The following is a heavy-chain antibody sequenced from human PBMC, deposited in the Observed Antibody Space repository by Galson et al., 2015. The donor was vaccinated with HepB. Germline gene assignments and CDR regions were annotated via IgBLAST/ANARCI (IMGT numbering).Heavy chain of an antibody. CDR3: AKANYDSSGDYFRIGAFDI. V-gene: IGHV3-23*01. CDR1: GFTFSSYA. Sequence: SLRLSCAASGFTFSSYAMSWVRQAPGKGLEWVSAISGSGGSTYYADSVKGRFTISRDNSKNTLYLQMNSLRAEDTAVYYCAKANYDSSGDYFRIGAFDIWGQGTMVTVSS. J-gene: IGHJ3*02. D-gene: IGHD3-22*01. CDR2: ISGSGGST.